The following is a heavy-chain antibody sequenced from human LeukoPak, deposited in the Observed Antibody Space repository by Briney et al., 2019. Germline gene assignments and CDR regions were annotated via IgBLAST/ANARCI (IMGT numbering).Heavy chain of an antibody. CDR2: IWSDGIKT. D-gene: IGHD6-13*01. Sequence: GGSLRLSCAASGFTFSSSGIHWVRQAPGKGLEWVAVIWSDGIKTYYGDSVKGRFTISRDTSRDTVYLQMNSLRAEDTAVYYCARDCDTNSRYSWFDPWGQGTLVTVSS. CDR1: GFTFSSSG. CDR3: ARDCDTNSRYSWFDP. V-gene: IGHV3-33*01. J-gene: IGHJ5*02.